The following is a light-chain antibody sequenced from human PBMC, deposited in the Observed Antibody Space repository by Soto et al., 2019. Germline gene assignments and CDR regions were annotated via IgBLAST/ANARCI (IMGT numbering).Light chain of an antibody. Sequence: QPVLTKSPSASASLGASVKLTCTLTSGHSIYAIAWHQQQPEKGPRFLMKLNNDGSHTKGDGIPDRFSGSSSGAEWYLTISSLQSEDEADYYCQTWATGPWVFGGGTKLTVL. J-gene: IGLJ3*02. CDR3: QTWATGPWV. CDR2: LNNDGSH. CDR1: SGHSIYA. V-gene: IGLV4-69*01.